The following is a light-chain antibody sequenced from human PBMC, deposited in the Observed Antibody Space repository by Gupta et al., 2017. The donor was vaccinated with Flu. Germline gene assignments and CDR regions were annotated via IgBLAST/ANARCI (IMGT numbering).Light chain of an antibody. J-gene: IGKJ2*01. CDR2: EAS. V-gene: IGKV1-33*01. CDR1: QDIRRY. CDR3: RLYDLRPPYT. Sequence: DIQVTQSPSSLSASVGDRVTITCQTSQDIRRYLNWYKQKPGRAPKLLIKEASHLQGGVASRFSGSGCGKHXTFTISXRQWEDFAAYYCRLYDLRPPYTFGXGTKV.